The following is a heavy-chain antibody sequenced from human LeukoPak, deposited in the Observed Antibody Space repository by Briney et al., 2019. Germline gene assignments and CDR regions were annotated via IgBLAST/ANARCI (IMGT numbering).Heavy chain of an antibody. CDR1: GGSFRGYF. CDR2: MNHSGST. V-gene: IGHV4-34*01. Sequence: SETLSLTCVVNGGSFRGYFWTWIRQPPGKGLERLGEMNHSGSTNYNPSLKSRVTISVDTSKNQFSLKLSSVTAADTAVYYCARLGLYSSSWYSSVRSSYFDYWGQGTLVTVSS. CDR3: ARLGLYSSSWYSSVRSSYFDY. D-gene: IGHD6-13*01. J-gene: IGHJ4*02.